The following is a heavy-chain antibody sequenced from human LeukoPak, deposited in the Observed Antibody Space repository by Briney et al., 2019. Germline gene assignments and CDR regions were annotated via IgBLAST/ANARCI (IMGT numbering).Heavy chain of an antibody. Sequence: SETLSLTCAVYGGSFSGYYWSWIRQPPGKGLEWIGEINHSGSTNYNPSLKSRVTISVDTSKNQFSLKLNSVTAADTAVYYCARGGFSSSKDFYYYYGMDVWGQGTTVTVSS. J-gene: IGHJ6*02. D-gene: IGHD6-13*01. CDR3: ARGGFSSSKDFYYYYGMDV. CDR2: INHSGST. CDR1: GGSFSGYY. V-gene: IGHV4-34*01.